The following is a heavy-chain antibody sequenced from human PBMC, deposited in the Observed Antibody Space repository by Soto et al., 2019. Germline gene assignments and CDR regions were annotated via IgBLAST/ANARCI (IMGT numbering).Heavy chain of an antibody. Sequence: QVQLVESGGGVVQPGRSLRLSCAASGFTFSSYGMHWVLQAPGKGLEWVAVISYDGSNKYYADSVKGRFTISRDNSKNTLYLQMNSLRAEDTAVYYCAKDRGFGGVTAIFDYWGQGTLVTVSS. CDR3: AKDRGFGGVTAIFDY. D-gene: IGHD2-21*02. CDR2: ISYDGSNK. V-gene: IGHV3-30*18. J-gene: IGHJ4*02. CDR1: GFTFSSYG.